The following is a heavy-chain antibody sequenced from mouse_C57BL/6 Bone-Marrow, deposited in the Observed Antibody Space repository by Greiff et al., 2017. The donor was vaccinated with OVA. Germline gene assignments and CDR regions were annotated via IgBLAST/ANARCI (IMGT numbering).Heavy chain of an antibody. Sequence: EVKVEESGPGLVKPSQSLSLTCSVTGYSITSGYYWNWIRQFPGNKLEWMGYISYDGSNNYNPSLKNRISITRDTSKNQFFLKLNSVTTEDTATYYCASLYYGIYFDYWGQGTTLTVSS. CDR1: GYSITSGYY. V-gene: IGHV3-6*01. J-gene: IGHJ2*01. D-gene: IGHD2-1*01. CDR3: ASLYYGIYFDY. CDR2: ISYDGSN.